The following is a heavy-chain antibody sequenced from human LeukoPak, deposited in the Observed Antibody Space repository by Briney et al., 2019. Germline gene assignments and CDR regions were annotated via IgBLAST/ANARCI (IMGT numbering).Heavy chain of an antibody. V-gene: IGHV4-34*01. CDR1: GGSFSGYN. D-gene: IGHD6-19*01. Sequence: SETLSLTCAVYGGSFSGYNWSWFRQPPGKGLEWIGEINHSGSTNYNPSLKSRVTISVDTSKNQFSLKLSSVTAADTAVYYCATLRGGEWLPSGYWGQGTLVTVSS. CDR3: ATLRGGEWLPSGY. J-gene: IGHJ4*02. CDR2: INHSGST.